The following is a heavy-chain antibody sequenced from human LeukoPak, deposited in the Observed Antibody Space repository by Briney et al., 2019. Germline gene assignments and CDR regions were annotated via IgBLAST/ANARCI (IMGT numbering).Heavy chain of an antibody. CDR3: ARATPLSHDAFDI. V-gene: IGHV1-8*01. Sequence: ASVKVSCKASGYTFTSYDINWVRQATGQGLEWMGWMNPNSGDTGYAQKFQGRVTMTRNTSISTAYTELSGLRSEDTAVYYCARATPLSHDAFDIWGQGTMVTVSS. CDR1: GYTFTSYD. CDR2: MNPNSGDT. J-gene: IGHJ3*02.